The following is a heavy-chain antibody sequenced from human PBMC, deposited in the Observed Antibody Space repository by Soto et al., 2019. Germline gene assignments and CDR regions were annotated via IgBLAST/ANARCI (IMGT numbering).Heavy chain of an antibody. D-gene: IGHD2-15*01. CDR3: AGDSDRESEDSHGGYYYYYGMDV. J-gene: IGHJ6*02. Sequence: SVKVSCKASGGTFSSYAISWVRQAPGQGLEWMGGIIPIFGTANYAQKFQGRVTITADESTSTAYMELSSLRSEDTAVYYCAGDSDRESEDSHGGYYYYYGMDVWGQGTTVTVSS. V-gene: IGHV1-69*13. CDR2: IIPIFGTA. CDR1: GGTFSSYA.